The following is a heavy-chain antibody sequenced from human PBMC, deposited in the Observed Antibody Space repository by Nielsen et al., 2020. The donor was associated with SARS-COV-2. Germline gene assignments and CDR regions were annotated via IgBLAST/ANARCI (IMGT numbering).Heavy chain of an antibody. D-gene: IGHD3-16*01. CDR2: IYESGNT. CDR1: GGAISSYY. Sequence: SETLSLTCTVSGGAISSYYWTWIGQPPEKGQEWIAYIYESGNTNYNPSLKSRVTISVDTSRNQFSLKLTSVTAADTAVYYCARERHDGSSDYWGQGTLVTVSS. J-gene: IGHJ4*02. CDR3: ARERHDGSSDY. V-gene: IGHV4-59*13.